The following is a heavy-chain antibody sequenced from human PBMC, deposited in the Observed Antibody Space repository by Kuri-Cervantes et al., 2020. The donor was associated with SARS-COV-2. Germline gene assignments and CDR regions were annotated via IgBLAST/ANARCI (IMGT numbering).Heavy chain of an antibody. Sequence: SVKVSCKASGGTFSSYAISWVRQAPGQGLEWMGGIIPIFGTANYAQKFQGRVSMTRDTSTSTVYMELSSVRSEDTAVYYCARSSSGSYSDFEYWGQGTLVTVSS. CDR3: ARSSSGSYSDFEY. J-gene: IGHJ4*02. D-gene: IGHD1-26*01. CDR1: GGTFSSYA. V-gene: IGHV1-69*05. CDR2: IIPIFGTA.